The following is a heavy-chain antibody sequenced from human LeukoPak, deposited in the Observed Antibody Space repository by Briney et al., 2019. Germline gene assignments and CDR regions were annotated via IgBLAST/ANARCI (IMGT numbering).Heavy chain of an antibody. CDR2: ITSSGST. D-gene: IGHD4-17*01. J-gene: IGHJ4*02. V-gene: IGHV3-23*01. CDR3: AKDLYGDYDFDC. CDR1: GFTFNNYA. Sequence: PGGSLRPSCAASGFTFNNYAMNWVRQAPGKGLEWVSVITSSGSTYYADSVEGRFTISRDNSKNTLYLQMNSLRAEDTAIYYCAKDLYGDYDFDCWGRGTLVTVSS.